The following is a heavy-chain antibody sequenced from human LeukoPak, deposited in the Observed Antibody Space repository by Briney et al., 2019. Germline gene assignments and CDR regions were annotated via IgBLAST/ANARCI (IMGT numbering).Heavy chain of an antibody. CDR1: GFTFSSYS. Sequence: PGGSLRLSCAASGFTFSSYSMNWVRQAPGKGLEWVSYISSSSSTIYYADSVKGRFTISRDNAKNSLYLQMNSLRAEDTAVYYCAREGTLWVGASSPSPYYMDVWGKGTTVTVSS. CDR3: AREGTLWVGASSPSPYYMDV. J-gene: IGHJ6*03. CDR2: ISSSSSTI. D-gene: IGHD1-26*01. V-gene: IGHV3-48*01.